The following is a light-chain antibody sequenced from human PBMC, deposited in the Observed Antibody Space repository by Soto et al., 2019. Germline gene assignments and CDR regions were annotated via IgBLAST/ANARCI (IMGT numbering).Light chain of an antibody. CDR1: QSVSSN. Sequence: IVLTQSPATLTLSPGERSNLSCRASQSVSSNLAWYQQKPGQAPRLLIYGASTRATGIPARFSGSGSGTEFTLTISSLQSEDFAVYYCQQYSNWPSWTFGQGTKV. CDR3: QQYSNWPSWT. V-gene: IGKV3-15*01. CDR2: GAS. J-gene: IGKJ1*01.